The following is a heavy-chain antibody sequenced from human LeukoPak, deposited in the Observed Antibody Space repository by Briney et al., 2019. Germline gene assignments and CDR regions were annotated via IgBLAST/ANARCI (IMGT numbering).Heavy chain of an antibody. CDR3: ANPPGNIYYSGMDV. CDR1: GFIFSNYG. Sequence: GGSLRLSCAASGFIFSNYGMNWVRQAPGKGLEWVAAISASGSATSYADSVRGRFTIARDNSKSTTYLQMNSLRAEDTAVYYCANPPGNIYYSGMDVWGKGPTVTVSS. V-gene: IGHV3-23*01. D-gene: IGHD1/OR15-1a*01. CDR2: ISASGSAT. J-gene: IGHJ6*04.